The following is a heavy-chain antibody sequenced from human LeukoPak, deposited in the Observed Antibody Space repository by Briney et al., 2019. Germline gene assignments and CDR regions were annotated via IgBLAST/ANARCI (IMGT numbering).Heavy chain of an antibody. CDR3: ARDLRMVVTACYFDY. CDR2: ISYDGSNK. V-gene: IGHV3-30*04. Sequence: PGGSLSLSCAASGFTFSSYAMHWVRQAPGKGLEWVAVISYDGSNKYYADSVKGRFTISRDNSKNTLYLQMNSLRAEDTAVYYCARDLRMVVTACYFDYWGQGTLVTVSS. J-gene: IGHJ4*02. CDR1: GFTFSSYA. D-gene: IGHD2-21*02.